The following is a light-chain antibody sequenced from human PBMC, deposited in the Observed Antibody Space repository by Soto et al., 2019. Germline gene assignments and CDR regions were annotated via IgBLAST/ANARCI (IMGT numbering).Light chain of an antibody. CDR1: SSNIGRDT. Sequence: QSVLTQPPSASGTPGQRFIIACSGSSSNIGRDTVNWYRQFPGTAPKLLIYSNNQRPSGVPDRFSGSKSGTSASLAISGLQSEDEADYYCAVWDDSLNVLWVFGGGTKVTVL. CDR2: SNN. J-gene: IGLJ3*02. V-gene: IGLV1-44*01. CDR3: AVWDDSLNVLWV.